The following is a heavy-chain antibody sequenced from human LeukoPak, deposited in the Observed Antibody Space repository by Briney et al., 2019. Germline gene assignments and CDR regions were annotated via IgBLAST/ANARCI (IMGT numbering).Heavy chain of an antibody. CDR2: IYHSGST. CDR3: ARQGRISMIVVLIEDAFDI. D-gene: IGHD3-22*01. Sequence: SETLSLTCTVSGGSISSSSYYWGWIRQPPGKGLEWIGEIYHSGSTNYNSSLKGRVTISVDKSKNQFSLKLSSVTAADTAVYYCARQGRISMIVVLIEDAFDIWGQGTMVTVSS. CDR1: GGSISSSSYY. V-gene: IGHV4-39*01. J-gene: IGHJ3*02.